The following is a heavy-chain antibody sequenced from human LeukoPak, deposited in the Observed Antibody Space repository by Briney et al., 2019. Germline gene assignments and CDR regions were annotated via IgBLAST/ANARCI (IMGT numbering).Heavy chain of an antibody. CDR2: ISSSSAI. J-gene: IGHJ5*02. CDR3: AREGPGPS. CDR1: GFTFSSYE. Sequence: GGSLRLSCAASGFTFSSYEMNWVRQAPGQGLEWVSYISSSSAIYYADSVKGRFTISRDNAKNSLFLQMNSLRAEDTAVYYCAREGPGPSWGQGTLVTVSS. V-gene: IGHV3-48*03.